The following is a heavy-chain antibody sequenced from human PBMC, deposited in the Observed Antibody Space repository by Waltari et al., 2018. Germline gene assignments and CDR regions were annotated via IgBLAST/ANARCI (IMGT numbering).Heavy chain of an antibody. V-gene: IGHV1-24*01. CDR1: GYPLTEFS. D-gene: IGHD3-3*01. CDR3: ATNTIFGEYYFDY. CDR2: FDPEDGET. Sequence: QVPLVQSGAEVKKPGASVKVSCKVSGYPLTEFSMPWVRQAPGKGLEGMGGFDPEDGETIYAQKFQGRVTMTEDTSTDTAYMELSSLRSEDTAVYYCATNTIFGEYYFDYWGQGTLVTGSS. J-gene: IGHJ4*02.